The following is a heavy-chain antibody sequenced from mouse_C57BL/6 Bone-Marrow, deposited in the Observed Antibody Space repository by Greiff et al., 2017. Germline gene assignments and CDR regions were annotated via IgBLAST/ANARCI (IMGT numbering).Heavy chain of an antibody. J-gene: IGHJ2*01. CDR1: GYTFTSYW. V-gene: IGHV1-50*01. CDR3: AREDYYGSSYYYIDY. Sequence: QVQLQQPGAELVKPGASVKLSCKASGYTFTSYWMQWVKQRPGQGLEWIGEIDPSGSYTNYNQKFKGKATLTVDTSSSTAYMQLSSLTSEDSAVYYCAREDYYGSSYYYIDYGGRGTTLTVSS. D-gene: IGHD1-1*01. CDR2: IDPSGSYT.